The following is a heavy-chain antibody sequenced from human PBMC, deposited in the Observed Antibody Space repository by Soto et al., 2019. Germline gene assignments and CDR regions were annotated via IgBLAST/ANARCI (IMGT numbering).Heavy chain of an antibody. J-gene: IGHJ6*02. V-gene: IGHV1-69*01. Sequence: QVQLVQSGAEVKKPGSSVKVSCKASGGTFSSYAISWVRQAPGQGLEWMGGIIPISETTNYAQKFQGRVTITADESKSTAYMELSSRRSEDTAVYYCARSQGSSTSLEIYYYYYYGMDVWGQGNTVTVSS. CDR3: ARSQGSSTSLEIYYYYYYGMDV. CDR1: GGTFSSYA. CDR2: IIPISETT. D-gene: IGHD2-2*01.